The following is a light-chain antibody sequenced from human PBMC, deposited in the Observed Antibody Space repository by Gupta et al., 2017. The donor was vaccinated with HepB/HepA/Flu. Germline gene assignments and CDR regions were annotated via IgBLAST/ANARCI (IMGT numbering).Light chain of an antibody. J-gene: IGKJ4*01. Sequence: EIVLTQSPHTLSLSPGERATLSCRASQTVSSTYLAWYQQKPGQAPRLLIYGASNRATDIPDRVSGSGSGTDFTLSVSRLEPEDFAVYYCQMYGRSTLPVTFGGGTKVEMK. CDR1: QTVSSTY. CDR3: QMYGRSTLPVT. CDR2: GAS. V-gene: IGKV3-20*01.